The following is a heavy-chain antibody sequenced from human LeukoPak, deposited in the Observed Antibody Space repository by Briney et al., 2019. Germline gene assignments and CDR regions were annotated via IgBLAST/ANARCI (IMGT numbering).Heavy chain of an antibody. D-gene: IGHD4/OR15-4a*01. V-gene: IGHV3-23*01. CDR1: GFTFSGYA. J-gene: IGHJ4*02. Sequence: SGGSLRLSCAASGFTFSGYAMSWVRQAPGKGLEWVSAISGSGGSTYYADSVKGRFTISRDNSKNTLYLQMNSLRAEDTAVYYCAKQVEGLTKYYFDYWGQGTLVTVSS. CDR3: AKQVEGLTKYYFDY. CDR2: ISGSGGST.